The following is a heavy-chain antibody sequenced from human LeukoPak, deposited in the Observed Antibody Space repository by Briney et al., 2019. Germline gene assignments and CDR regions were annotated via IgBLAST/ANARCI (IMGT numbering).Heavy chain of an antibody. D-gene: IGHD3-10*01. J-gene: IGHJ4*02. Sequence: ASVKVSCKASGYTFTGYYMHWVRQASGQGHEWMGWINPNSGGTNYAQKFQGRVTMTRDRSISTAYMELSRLRSDDTAVYYCAIPYYYGSGSYFSGGYWGQGTPVTVSS. CDR2: INPNSGGT. V-gene: IGHV1-2*02. CDR1: GYTFTGYY. CDR3: AIPYYYGSGSYFSGGY.